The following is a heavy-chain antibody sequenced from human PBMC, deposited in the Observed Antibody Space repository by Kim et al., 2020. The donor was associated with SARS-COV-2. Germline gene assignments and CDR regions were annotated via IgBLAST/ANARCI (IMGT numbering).Heavy chain of an antibody. CDR2: IYYSGST. D-gene: IGHD1-26*01. V-gene: IGHV4-39*01. CDR3: ARANSGSEPFPFDY. Sequence: SETLSLTCTVSGGSISSSSYYWGWIRQTPGKGLEWIGSIYYSGSTYYNPSLKSRVTISVDTSKNQFSLKLSSVTAADTAVYYCARANSGSEPFPFDYWGQGTLVTVSS. CDR1: GGSISSSSYY. J-gene: IGHJ4*02.